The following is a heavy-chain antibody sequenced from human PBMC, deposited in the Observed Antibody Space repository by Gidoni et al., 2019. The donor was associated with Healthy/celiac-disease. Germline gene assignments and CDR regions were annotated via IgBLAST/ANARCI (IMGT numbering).Heavy chain of an antibody. V-gene: IGHV1-69*06. Sequence: QVQLVQSGAEVKKPGSSVRVSCKASGGTFSSYAISWVRQAPGQGLEWMGGIIPIFGTANYAQKFQGRVTITADKSTSTAYMELSSLRSEDTAVYYCARDEFWSDCTNGVCPPFYYYYYYGMDVWGQGTTVTVSS. CDR1: GGTFSSYA. CDR3: ARDEFWSDCTNGVCPPFYYYYYYGMDV. J-gene: IGHJ6*02. CDR2: IIPIFGTA. D-gene: IGHD2-8*01.